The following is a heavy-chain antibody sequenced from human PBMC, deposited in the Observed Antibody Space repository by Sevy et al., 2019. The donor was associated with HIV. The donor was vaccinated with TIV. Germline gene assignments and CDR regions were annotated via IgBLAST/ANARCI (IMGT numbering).Heavy chain of an antibody. CDR2: IIPILGTV. J-gene: IGHJ4*02. D-gene: IGHD3-9*01. CDR3: AGGGGNDWYYFDY. V-gene: IGHV1-69*13. Sequence: ASVKVSCKASGGTFSSYGISWVRQAPGQGLEWMGGIIPILGTVNYAQKFQGRVTITADESTKTAYMELSSLRSEDTAVYYGAGGGGNDWYYFDYWGQETLVTVSS. CDR1: GGTFSSYG.